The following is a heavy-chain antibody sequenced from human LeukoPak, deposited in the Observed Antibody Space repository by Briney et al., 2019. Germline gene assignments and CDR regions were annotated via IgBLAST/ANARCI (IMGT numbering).Heavy chain of an antibody. J-gene: IGHJ2*01. D-gene: IGHD6-25*01. V-gene: IGHV3-74*01. CDR2: INGDGSST. Sequence: PGGSLRPSCAASGFTFSSYWMHWVRQAPGKGLVWVSRINGDGSSTAYADSVKGRFTISRDNAKNTLYLQMNSLTAEDTAVYYCVRGPPWYFDLWGRGTLVTVSS. CDR1: GFTFSSYW. CDR3: VRGPPWYFDL.